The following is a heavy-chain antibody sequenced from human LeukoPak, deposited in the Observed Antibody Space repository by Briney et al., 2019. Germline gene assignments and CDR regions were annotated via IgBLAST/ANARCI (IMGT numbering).Heavy chain of an antibody. CDR1: GFSLSTSGVG. D-gene: IGHD5-24*01. V-gene: IGHV2-5*02. J-gene: IGHJ3*02. CDR3: AHFVEMATLSYAFDI. CDR2: IYWDDDK. Sequence: ESGPTLVNPTQTLTLTCTFSGFSLSTSGVGVGWIRQPPGKALEWLALIYWDDDKRYSPSLKSRLTITKDTSKNQVVLTMINMDPVDTGTYYCAHFVEMATLSYAFDIWGQGTMVTVSS.